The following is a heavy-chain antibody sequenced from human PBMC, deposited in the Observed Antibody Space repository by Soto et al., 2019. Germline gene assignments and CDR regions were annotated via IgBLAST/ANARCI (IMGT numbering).Heavy chain of an antibody. D-gene: IGHD2-15*01. CDR1: GFTFSSYG. Sequence: QVQLVESGGVVVQPGRSLRLSCAAAGFTFSSYGMHWVRQAPGKGLEWLAGRWYDGSNKYYAASVKGRFTISRDNSKNTLYLQMNSLRAEDTAVYYCARDGYCSGGSCYSVPVFDYWGQGTLVTVSS. V-gene: IGHV3-33*01. CDR2: RWYDGSNK. J-gene: IGHJ4*02. CDR3: ARDGYCSGGSCYSVPVFDY.